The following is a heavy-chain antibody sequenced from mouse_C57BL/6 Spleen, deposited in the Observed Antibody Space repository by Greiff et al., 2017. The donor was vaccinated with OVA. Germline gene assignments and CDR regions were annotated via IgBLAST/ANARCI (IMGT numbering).Heavy chain of an antibody. V-gene: IGHV1-82*01. D-gene: IGHD2-3*01. CDR2: FYPGDGDT. CDR1: GYAFSSSW. Sequence: VHLVESGPELVKPGASVKISCKASGYAFSSSWMNWVKQRPGKGLEWIGRFYPGDGDTNYNGKFKGKATLTADKSSSTAYMQLSSLTSEDSAVYFCACFYDGYFDYWGQGTTLTVSS. CDR3: ACFYDGYFDY. J-gene: IGHJ2*01.